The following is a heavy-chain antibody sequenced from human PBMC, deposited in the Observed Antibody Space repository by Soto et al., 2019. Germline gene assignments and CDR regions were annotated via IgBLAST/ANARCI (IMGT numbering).Heavy chain of an antibody. CDR1: GGSISSYY. CDR2: IYYSGST. CDR3: ARVGLSSGWSQTFDY. J-gene: IGHJ4*02. D-gene: IGHD6-19*01. V-gene: IGHV4-59*01. Sequence: SETLSLTCTVSGGSISSYYWSWIRQPPGKGLEWIGYIYYSGSTNYNPSLKSRVTISVDTSKNQFSLKLSSVTAADTAVYYCARVGLSSGWSQTFDYWGQGTLVTVSS.